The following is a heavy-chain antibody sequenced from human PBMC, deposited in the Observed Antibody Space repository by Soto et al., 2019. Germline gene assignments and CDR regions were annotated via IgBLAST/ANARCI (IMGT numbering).Heavy chain of an antibody. J-gene: IGHJ4*02. D-gene: IGHD3-16*02. V-gene: IGHV1-69*13. CDR1: GGTFSSYA. Sequence: SVKVSCKASGGTFSSYAISWVRQAPGQGLEWMGGIIPIFGTANYAQKFQGRVTITADESTSTAYMELSSLRSEDTAVYYCARAVITFGGVIVTQYHFDYWGQGTLVTVSS. CDR3: ARAVITFGGVIVTQYHFDY. CDR2: IIPIFGTA.